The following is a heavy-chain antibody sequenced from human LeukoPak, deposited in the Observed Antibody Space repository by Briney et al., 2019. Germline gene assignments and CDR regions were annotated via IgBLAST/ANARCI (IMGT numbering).Heavy chain of an antibody. CDR2: MKEDGSDI. V-gene: IGHV3-7*01. CDR3: ARGGAVAGRFDP. CDR1: GFTFDDYT. D-gene: IGHD6-19*01. J-gene: IGHJ5*02. Sequence: GGPLRLSCAASGFTFDDYTMSWVRQAPGKGLEWVAKMKEDGSDIHYVDSVRGRFSISRDNAKDSLYLQMNSLRVDDTAVYYCARGGAVAGRFDPWGQGTQVTVSS.